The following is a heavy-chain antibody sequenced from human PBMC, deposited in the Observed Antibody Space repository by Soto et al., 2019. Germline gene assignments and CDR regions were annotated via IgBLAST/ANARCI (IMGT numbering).Heavy chain of an antibody. V-gene: IGHV3-11*01. CDR1: GFTFSSSY. D-gene: IGHD5-18*01. Sequence: QVQLVQSGGGLVKPGGSVRLSCAASGFTFSSSYMSWIRQAPGKGLEWVSYISSSGASMYYADSVKGRFTISRDNANNSLYVQMNGLRAEDTAVYYCARGGFNYANWGQGTLVTVTS. J-gene: IGHJ4*02. CDR2: ISSSGASM. CDR3: ARGGFNYAN.